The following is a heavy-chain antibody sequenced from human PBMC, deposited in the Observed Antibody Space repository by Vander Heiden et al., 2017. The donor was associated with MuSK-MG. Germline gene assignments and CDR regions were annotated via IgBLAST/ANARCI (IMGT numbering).Heavy chain of an antibody. D-gene: IGHD3-3*02. Sequence: EVQLVESGGGLVQPGGSLRLSCAASGFTVSTFWMSWARQAPGKGLHWVANIREDGSEQHYVDSVKGRFTISRDNAKNSLSLQMNSLRAEDTAVYYCVTFADLGVWGQGTTVTVSS. J-gene: IGHJ3*01. CDR1: GFTVSTFW. CDR2: IREDGSEQ. CDR3: VTFADLGV. V-gene: IGHV3-7*03.